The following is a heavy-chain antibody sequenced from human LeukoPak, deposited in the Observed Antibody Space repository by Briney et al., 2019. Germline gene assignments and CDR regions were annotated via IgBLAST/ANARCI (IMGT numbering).Heavy chain of an antibody. D-gene: IGHD3-22*01. J-gene: IGHJ4*02. Sequence: ASVKVSCKASGYTLTSYGISWVRQAPGQRLEWMGWINAGNGNTKYSQKFQGRVTITRDTSASTAYMELSSLRSEDTAVYYCARQRDSSGYYYFDYWGQGTLVTVSS. CDR2: INAGNGNT. V-gene: IGHV1-3*01. CDR1: GYTLTSYG. CDR3: ARQRDSSGYYYFDY.